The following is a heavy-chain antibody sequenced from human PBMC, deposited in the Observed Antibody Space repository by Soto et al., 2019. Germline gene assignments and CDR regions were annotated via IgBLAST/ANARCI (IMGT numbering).Heavy chain of an antibody. V-gene: IGHV1-46*03. CDR2: INPSGGST. Sequence: QVQLVQSGAEVKKPGASVKVSCKASGYTFTSYYMHWVRQAPGQGLEWMGIINPSGGSTSYAQKFQGRVTMTRDTSTSTVYMELSSLRSEDTAVYYCARDGVGYCSSTSCYDGWFDPWGQGTLVTVSS. D-gene: IGHD2-2*01. CDR3: ARDGVGYCSSTSCYDGWFDP. J-gene: IGHJ5*02. CDR1: GYTFTSYY.